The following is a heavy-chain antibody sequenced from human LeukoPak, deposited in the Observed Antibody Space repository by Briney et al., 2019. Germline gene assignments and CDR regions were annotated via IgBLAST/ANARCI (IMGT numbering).Heavy chain of an antibody. CDR2: ITGSGAVT. CDR3: VRGGASDVLKVYNAPDT. CDR1: GFTFSNYA. V-gene: IGHV3-23*01. J-gene: IGHJ5*02. Sequence: GASLRLSCAASGFTFSNYAMSWVRQAPGKGLEWVSAITGSGAVTYYADSVKGRFTISRENSKNTLYLQLNSLRAEDTAVYYCVRGGASDVLKVYNAPDTGGKGTLVTVST. D-gene: IGHD3-10*01.